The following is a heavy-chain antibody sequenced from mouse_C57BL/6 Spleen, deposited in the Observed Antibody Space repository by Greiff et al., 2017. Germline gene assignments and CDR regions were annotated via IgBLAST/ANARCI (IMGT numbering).Heavy chain of an antibody. J-gene: IGHJ2*01. CDR2: SSSGSSTI. Sequence: EVNVVESGGGLVKPGGSLKLSCAASGFTFSDYGMHWVRQAPEKGLEWVAYSSSGSSTIYYADTVKGRFTLSRDNAKNTLFLQMTSLRSEDTAMYYCAKTYFDYWGQGTTLTVSS. CDR1: GFTFSDYG. CDR3: AKTYFDY. V-gene: IGHV5-17*01.